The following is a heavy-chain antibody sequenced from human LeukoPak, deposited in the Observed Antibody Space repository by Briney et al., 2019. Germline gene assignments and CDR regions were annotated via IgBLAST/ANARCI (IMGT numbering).Heavy chain of an antibody. D-gene: IGHD3-3*01. CDR1: GFTFSRYN. Sequence: GGSLRLSCAASGFTFSRYNMNWVRQAPGKGLEWVSSISSSRSDIYYADSVKGRFTISRDNAKNSLYLQMNSLRAEDTAVYYCGRGSEWLPGVGDYWGQGTLVTVSS. J-gene: IGHJ4*02. CDR2: ISSSRSDI. CDR3: GRGSEWLPGVGDY. V-gene: IGHV3-21*01.